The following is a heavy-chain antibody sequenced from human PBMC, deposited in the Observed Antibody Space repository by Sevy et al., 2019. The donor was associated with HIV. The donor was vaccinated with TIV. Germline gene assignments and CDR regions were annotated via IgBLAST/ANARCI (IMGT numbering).Heavy chain of an antibody. CDR3: ITYPRITTTGTGGFDH. D-gene: IGHD6-13*01. V-gene: IGHV3-15*01. J-gene: IGHJ5*02. Sequence: GGSLRLSCAASGFTFSDAWMGWVRQAAGKGLECVGRIKIKSDGGTVEHAAPVKGRFTISRDDSKDTLYLQMNSLKTDDTAMYFCITYPRITTTGTGGFDHWGQGTLVTVSS. CDR1: GFTFSDAW. CDR2: IKIKSDGGTV.